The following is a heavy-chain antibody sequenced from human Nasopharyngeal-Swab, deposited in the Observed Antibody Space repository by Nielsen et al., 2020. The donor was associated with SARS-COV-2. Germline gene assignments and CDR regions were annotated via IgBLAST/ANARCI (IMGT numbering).Heavy chain of an antibody. CDR2: FYPEDGET. Sequence: SVKVSCKVSGYTLTELSMHWVRQAPGKGLEWMGGFYPEDGETIYAQKFQGRVTMTEDTSTDTAYMELSSLRSEDTAVYYCATGSAAARRNWFDPWGQGTLVTVSS. J-gene: IGHJ5*02. CDR1: GYTLTELS. D-gene: IGHD6-13*01. CDR3: ATGSAAARRNWFDP. V-gene: IGHV1-24*01.